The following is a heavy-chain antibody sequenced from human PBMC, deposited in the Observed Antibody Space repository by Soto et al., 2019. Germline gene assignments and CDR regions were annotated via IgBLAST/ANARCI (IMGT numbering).Heavy chain of an antibody. CDR3: ATLGWGPGSYYFDY. D-gene: IGHD2-15*01. CDR1: GFTFSSYW. CDR2: IKQDGSEK. Sequence: EVQLVESGGGLVQPGGSLRLSCAASGFTFSSYWMSWVRQAPVKGLEWVANIKQDGSEKYDVDSVKGSFTISSDNAKNALYLEMNSLRAEDPAVYYCATLGWGPGSYYFDYGGQGTLVPVSS. V-gene: IGHV3-7*03. J-gene: IGHJ4*02.